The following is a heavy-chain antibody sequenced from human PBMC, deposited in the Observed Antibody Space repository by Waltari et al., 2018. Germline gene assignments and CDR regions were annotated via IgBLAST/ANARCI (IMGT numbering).Heavy chain of an antibody. J-gene: IGHJ4*02. CDR3: ARDSMGLGDY. CDR1: GIIFSDYN. CDR2: IGKKTNSYTT. Sequence: EVQLVESGGGLVQPGGSLRLSCAGSGIIFSDYNIDWVRQAPGKGLEWVGRIGKKTNSYTTEYAASVEGRFTISRDDSKNSVHLQMNTLKTEDTAVYYCARDSMGLGDYWGQGTLVTVAS. D-gene: IGHD3-10*01. V-gene: IGHV3-72*01.